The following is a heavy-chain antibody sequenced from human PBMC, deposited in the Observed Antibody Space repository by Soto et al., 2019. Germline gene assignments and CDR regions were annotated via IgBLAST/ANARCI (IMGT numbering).Heavy chain of an antibody. Sequence: QVQLVESGGGLVKPGGSLRLSCAASGFTFSDYYMSWIRQAPGKGLEWVSYISSSSSYTNYADSVKGRFTISRDNAKNSLYLQMNSLRAEDTAVYYCARALQRYCSSTSCSGGAFDIWGQGTMVTVSS. D-gene: IGHD2-2*01. J-gene: IGHJ3*02. CDR2: ISSSSSYT. CDR1: GFTFSDYY. V-gene: IGHV3-11*06. CDR3: ARALQRYCSSTSCSGGAFDI.